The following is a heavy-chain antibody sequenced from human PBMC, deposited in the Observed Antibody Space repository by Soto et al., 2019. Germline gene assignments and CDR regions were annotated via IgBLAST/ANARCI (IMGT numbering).Heavy chain of an antibody. D-gene: IGHD1-26*01. V-gene: IGHV3-30*03. CDR1: GLTFSHYV. Sequence: QVQLVESGGGVVQPGRSLRLSCAASGLTFSHYVIHWVRQAPGKGLEWLAVISYDGSNKHYADSVKGRFTVSRDNSNNTLYLQMNSLRAEYTAVYFCARYSGKYQGPIDYWGQGTLVTVSS. CDR2: ISYDGSNK. CDR3: ARYSGKYQGPIDY. J-gene: IGHJ4*02.